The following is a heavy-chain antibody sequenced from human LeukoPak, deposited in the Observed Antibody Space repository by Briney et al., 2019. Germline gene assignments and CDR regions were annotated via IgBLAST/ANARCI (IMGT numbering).Heavy chain of an antibody. CDR3: AREDSSSWRIATKLDY. Sequence: QTGGSLRLSCAASGFTFSSYAMHWVGQAPGKGLEWGAVISYDGSNKYYADSVKGRFTISRDNSKNTLYLQMNSLRAEDTAVYYCAREDSSSWRIATKLDYWGQGTLVTVSS. J-gene: IGHJ4*02. D-gene: IGHD6-13*01. CDR2: ISYDGSNK. V-gene: IGHV3-30-3*01. CDR1: GFTFSSYA.